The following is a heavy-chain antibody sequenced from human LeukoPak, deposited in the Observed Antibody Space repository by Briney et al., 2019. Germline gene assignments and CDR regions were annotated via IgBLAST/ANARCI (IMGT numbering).Heavy chain of an antibody. D-gene: IGHD3-10*01. CDR3: ARELDGSGSFDY. V-gene: IGHV3-64*02. J-gene: IGHJ4*02. CDR2: ISSNGRST. CDR1: GFTFSRYT. Sequence: AGGSLRLSCAAYGFTFSRYTMHWVRQAPGKRLEYFSAISSNGRSTYYADSVKGRFTLSRDNSKNTLYLQMGSLRIEDTAVYYCARELDGSGSFDYWGQGTLVTVSS.